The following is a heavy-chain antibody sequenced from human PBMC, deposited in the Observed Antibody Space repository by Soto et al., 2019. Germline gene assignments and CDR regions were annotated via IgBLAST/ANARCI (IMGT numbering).Heavy chain of an antibody. CDR1: GFSFSDYA. CDR3: AKRSPYSSGWYSPIFDY. D-gene: IGHD6-13*01. V-gene: IGHV3-23*01. CDR2: ISESGGST. Sequence: PGGSLRLSCAASGFSFSDYAMSWVRQAPGKGLEWVSVISESGGSTHYADSVRGRFTVSRDNSKNSLSLRMNSLRVEDTAVYFCAKRSPYSSGWYSPIFDYWGQGALVTVSS. J-gene: IGHJ4*02.